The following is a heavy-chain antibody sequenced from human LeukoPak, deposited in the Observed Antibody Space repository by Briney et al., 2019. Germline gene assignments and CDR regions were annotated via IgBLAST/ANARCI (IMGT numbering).Heavy chain of an antibody. CDR2: ISGSGGST. D-gene: IGHD3-22*01. J-gene: IGHJ4*02. CDR1: GFTFSSYA. CDR3: ATAYYYDSSGPLVY. Sequence: GGSLRLSCAASGFTFSSYAMSWVRQAPGKGLEWVSAISGSGGSTYYADSVKGRFTTSRDNSKNTLYLQMNSLRAEDTAVYYCATAYYYDSSGPLVYWGQGTLVTVSS. V-gene: IGHV3-23*01.